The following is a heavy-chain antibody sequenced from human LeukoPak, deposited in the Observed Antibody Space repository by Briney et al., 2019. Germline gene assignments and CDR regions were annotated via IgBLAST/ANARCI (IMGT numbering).Heavy chain of an antibody. V-gene: IGHV4-59*02. CDR2: FSYSGST. CDR3: ARGPLDSGYTYFDY. J-gene: IGHJ4*02. D-gene: IGHD5-12*01. CDR1: VGYVSSYY. Sequence: PSETLSLTCTVSVGYVSSYYWSWIRQPPWKGLEWIGYFSYSGSTNYNPSLKSRVTISVDTSKNQFSLKLSSVTAADTAVYYCARGPLDSGYTYFDYWGQGTLDSVAS.